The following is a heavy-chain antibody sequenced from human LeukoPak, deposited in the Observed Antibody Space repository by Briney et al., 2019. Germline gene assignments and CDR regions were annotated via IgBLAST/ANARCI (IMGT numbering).Heavy chain of an antibody. CDR1: GFPFSTYA. J-gene: IGHJ4*02. D-gene: IGHD4-17*01. CDR2: SRGSDGST. V-gene: IGHV3-23*01. Sequence: GGSLRLSCAASGFPFSTYAMSWVRQAPGKGLEWVSSSRGSDGSTYYADSGKGRFAISRDDSKNTLYLQMNSLRAEDTAVYYCAKDVYGDYGGLDYWGQGTLVTVSS. CDR3: AKDVYGDYGGLDY.